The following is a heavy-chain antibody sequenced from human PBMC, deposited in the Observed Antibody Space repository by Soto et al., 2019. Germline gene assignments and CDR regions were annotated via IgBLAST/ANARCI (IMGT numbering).Heavy chain of an antibody. CDR2: ISSSGTTI. D-gene: IGHD1-1*01. Sequence: PGWSLRLSCVASGFTFSDYYMSWIRQAPGKGLDWVSYISSSGTTIYYADSVEGRFTISGDNAKNSVSLQMNSLTVEDTAIYYCASSGWGASGTPYLDFWGQGTLVTVSS. V-gene: IGHV3-11*04. CDR1: GFTFSDYY. J-gene: IGHJ4*02. CDR3: ASSGWGASGTPYLDF.